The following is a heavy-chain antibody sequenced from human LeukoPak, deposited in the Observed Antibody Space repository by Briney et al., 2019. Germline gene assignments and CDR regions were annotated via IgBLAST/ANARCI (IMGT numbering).Heavy chain of an antibody. CDR3: AKHDYGGNSAWFDP. CDR2: IFYSGTT. Sequence: SETLSLTCTVSGGSIRSYFWSWIRQPPGKGLEWVGYIFYSGTTYYNPSLKSRVTISVDTSKNQFSLKLTSVTAADTAVYYYAKHDYGGNSAWFDPWGQGTRVVVSS. D-gene: IGHD4-23*01. CDR1: GGSIRSYF. J-gene: IGHJ5*02. V-gene: IGHV4-59*01.